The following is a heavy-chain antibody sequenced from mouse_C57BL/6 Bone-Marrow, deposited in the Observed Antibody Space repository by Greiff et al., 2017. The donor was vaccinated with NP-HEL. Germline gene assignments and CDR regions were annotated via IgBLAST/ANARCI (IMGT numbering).Heavy chain of an antibody. D-gene: IGHD1-1*01. J-gene: IGHJ1*03. V-gene: IGHV1-59*01. Sequence: VKLQQPGAELVRPGTSVKLSCKASGYTFTSYWMHWVKQRPGQGLEWIGVIDPSDSYTNYNQKFKGKATLTVDTSSSTAYMQLSSLTSEDSAVYYCARHGSRHWYFDVWGTGTTVTVSS. CDR2: IDPSDSYT. CDR1: GYTFTSYW. CDR3: ARHGSRHWYFDV.